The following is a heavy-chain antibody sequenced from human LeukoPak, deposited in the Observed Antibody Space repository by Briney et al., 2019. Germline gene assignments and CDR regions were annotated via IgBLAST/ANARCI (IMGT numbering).Heavy chain of an antibody. CDR1: GGSISSSNW. Sequence: SSGTLSLTCAVSGGSISSSNWWSWVRQPPGKGLEWIGEIYHSGSTNYNPSLKSRVTISVDKSKNQFSLKLSSVTAADTAVYYCASRSSGSYPNHYYYGMDVWGQGTTVTVSS. CDR3: ASRSSGSYPNHYYYGMDV. V-gene: IGHV4-4*02. CDR2: IYHSGST. J-gene: IGHJ6*02. D-gene: IGHD3-22*01.